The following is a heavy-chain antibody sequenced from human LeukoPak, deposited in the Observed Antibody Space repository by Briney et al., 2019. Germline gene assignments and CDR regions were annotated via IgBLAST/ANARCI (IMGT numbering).Heavy chain of an antibody. J-gene: IGHJ4*02. V-gene: IGHV1-8*01. CDR1: GYTFTSYD. Sequence: ASVKVSCKASGYTFTSYDINWVRQATGQGLEWMGWMNPNSGNTGYAQKFQGRVTMTRNTSISTAYMELSSLRSEDTAVYYCAIGSRITIFGVVIIPVYYFDYWGQGTLVTVSS. D-gene: IGHD3-3*01. CDR3: AIGSRITIFGVVIIPVYYFDY. CDR2: MNPNSGNT.